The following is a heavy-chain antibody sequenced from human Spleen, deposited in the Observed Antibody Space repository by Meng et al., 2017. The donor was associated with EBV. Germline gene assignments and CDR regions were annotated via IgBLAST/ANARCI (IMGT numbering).Heavy chain of an antibody. CDR3: ARNLYSNSFFDY. Sequence: VQVQQGGAGFLNTSATLSLTCTVSGESVSSGRYYWDWIRQSPGKGLEWIGYIYFTGATNYNPSLKSRVTISLDTSKNQFSLRLSSATAADTAVYYCARNLYSNSFFDYWGRGTLVTVSS. CDR2: IYFTGAT. J-gene: IGHJ4*02. D-gene: IGHD6-6*01. V-gene: IGHV4-61*01. CDR1: GESVSSGRYY.